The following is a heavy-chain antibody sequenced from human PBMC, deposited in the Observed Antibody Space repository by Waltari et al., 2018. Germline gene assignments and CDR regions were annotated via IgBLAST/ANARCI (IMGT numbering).Heavy chain of an antibody. CDR3: ASGIRAVAGTRYFDL. D-gene: IGHD6-19*01. J-gene: IGHJ2*01. CDR1: GGSFSGYY. CDR2: INQSGST. Sequence: VQLQQWGAGLLKPSETLSLTCAVYGGSFSGYYWSWIRQPPGKGLEWIGEINQSGSTNYNPAHKSRVTISVDTSKNQFSLKLSSVTAADTALYYCASGIRAVAGTRYFDLWGRGTLVTVSS. V-gene: IGHV4-34*01.